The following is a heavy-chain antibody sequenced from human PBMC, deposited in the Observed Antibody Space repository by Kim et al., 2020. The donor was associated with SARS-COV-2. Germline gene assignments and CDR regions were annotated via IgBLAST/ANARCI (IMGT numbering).Heavy chain of an antibody. D-gene: IGHD4-17*01. J-gene: IGHJ6*02. Sequence: SRVTISVDTSKNQFSLKLSSVTAADTAVYYCARLFGSTVTMGYYYYGMDVWGQGTTVTVSS. CDR3: ARLFGSTVTMGYYYYGMDV. V-gene: IGHV4-39*01.